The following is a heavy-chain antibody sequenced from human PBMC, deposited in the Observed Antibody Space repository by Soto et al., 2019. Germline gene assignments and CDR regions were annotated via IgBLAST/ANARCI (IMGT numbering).Heavy chain of an antibody. Sequence: SETLSLTCTVSGGSIRSGSYYWGWIRQPPEKGLEWIATIYDSGSTYYTPSVKSRAIISVDTSKNQFSPNMSSVTDADTAVYYCARQINYSGSGSPKGYYFDYWGLGTLVTVSS. CDR1: GGSIRSGSYY. CDR3: ARQINYSGSGSPKGYYFDY. V-gene: IGHV4-39*01. D-gene: IGHD3-10*01. J-gene: IGHJ4*02. CDR2: IYDSGST.